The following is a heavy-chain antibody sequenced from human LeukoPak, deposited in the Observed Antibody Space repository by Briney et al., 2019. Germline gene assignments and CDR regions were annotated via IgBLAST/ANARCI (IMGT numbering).Heavy chain of an antibody. D-gene: IGHD6-19*01. CDR1: GFSFSTYV. CDR3: ARALGYYSGWYGDY. CDR2: LSYDGTEK. Sequence: GGALRLSCAASGFSFSTYVMHWVRQAPGKGLEWVAVLSYDGTEKYYADSVKGRFTISRDNSKNTLYLQMNSLRPEDTAVYYCARALGYYSGWYGDYWGQGTLVTVS. J-gene: IGHJ4*02. V-gene: IGHV3-30*04.